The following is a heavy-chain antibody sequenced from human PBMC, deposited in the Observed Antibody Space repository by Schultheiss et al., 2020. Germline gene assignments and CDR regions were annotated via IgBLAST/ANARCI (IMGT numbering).Heavy chain of an antibody. J-gene: IGHJ6*02. D-gene: IGHD4-17*01. CDR1: GYTFTSYD. V-gene: IGHV1-2*02. CDR2: MNPNSGGT. Sequence: ASVKVSCKASGYTFTSYDINWVRQATGQGLEWMGWMNPNSGGTNYAQKFQGRVTMTRDTSISTAYMELSRLRSDDTAVYYCARGHGDYGMDVWGQGTTVTVSS. CDR3: ARGHGDYGMDV.